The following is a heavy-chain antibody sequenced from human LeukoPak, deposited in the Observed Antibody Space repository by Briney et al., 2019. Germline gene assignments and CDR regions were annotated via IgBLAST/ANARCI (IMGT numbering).Heavy chain of an antibody. D-gene: IGHD1-26*01. J-gene: IGHJ4*02. V-gene: IGHV3-21*01. Sequence: GGSLRLSCAASGFTFSDHYMDSVRQAPGKGLEWVSSISSSSSYIYYADSVKGRFTISRDNAKNSLYLQMNSLRAEDTAVYYCAIHSRSYFDYWGQGTLVTVSS. CDR2: ISSSSSYI. CDR3: AIHSRSYFDY. CDR1: GFTFSDHY.